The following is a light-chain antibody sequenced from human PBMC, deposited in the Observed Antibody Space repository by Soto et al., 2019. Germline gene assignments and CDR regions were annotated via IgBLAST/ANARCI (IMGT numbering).Light chain of an antibody. J-gene: IGKJ2*01. CDR1: QSLRRSY. CDR2: GAS. Sequence: EIVLTQSPGTLSLSPGERATLSCRASQSLRRSYLAWYQQKPGQAPRLLIYGASSRATGIPDRFSGSGSGTDFTLTISRLEPEDFAVYYCQQYDSSPPYTFGQGTHLEIK. V-gene: IGKV3-20*01. CDR3: QQYDSSPPYT.